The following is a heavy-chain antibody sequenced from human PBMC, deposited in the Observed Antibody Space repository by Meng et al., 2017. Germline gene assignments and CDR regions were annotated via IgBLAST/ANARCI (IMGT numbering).Heavy chain of an antibody. V-gene: IGHV6-1*01. J-gene: IGHJ4*02. Sequence: VTPHQSGPGLVKPSQTLSLTCALSGDSVSSNSAAWTWIRQSPSRGLEWLGRTYYRSKWYNDYAVSVKSRITINPDTSKNQFSLQLNSVTPEDTAVYYCARGVVYAISYFDYWGQGTLVTVSS. CDR1: GDSVSSNSAA. CDR2: TYYRSKWYN. D-gene: IGHD2-8*02. CDR3: ARGVVYAISYFDY.